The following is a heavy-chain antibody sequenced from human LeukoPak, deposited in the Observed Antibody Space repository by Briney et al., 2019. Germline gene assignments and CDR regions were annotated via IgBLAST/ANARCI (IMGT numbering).Heavy chain of an antibody. CDR2: FSATDGSA. J-gene: IGHJ3*01. D-gene: IGHD6-13*01. V-gene: IGHV3-23*01. CDR3: ARAKIAAAGTGAFDV. CDR1: GFTFGSHA. Sequence: PGGSLRLSCEASGFTFGSHAMYWVRQAPGKGLEWVSAFSATDGSAQYAESVEGRFTISRDNSKNTLFLQMNSLGAEDTAVYYCARAKIAAAGTGAFDVWGQGTLVTVSS.